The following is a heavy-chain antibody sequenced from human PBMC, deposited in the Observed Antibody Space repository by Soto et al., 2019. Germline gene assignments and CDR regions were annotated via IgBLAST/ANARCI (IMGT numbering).Heavy chain of an antibody. Sequence: QVQLVESGGGVVQPGRSLRLSCAASGFTFSSYVMHWVRQAPGKGLEWVAVISYDGNNKYYADSVKGRFTISRDNFKNTLYLQMDSLRAEDTAMYYCAKDHLETTVTTPSYWGQGTLVTVSS. V-gene: IGHV3-30*18. CDR2: ISYDGNNK. D-gene: IGHD4-17*01. CDR1: GFTFSSYV. CDR3: AKDHLETTVTTPSY. J-gene: IGHJ4*02.